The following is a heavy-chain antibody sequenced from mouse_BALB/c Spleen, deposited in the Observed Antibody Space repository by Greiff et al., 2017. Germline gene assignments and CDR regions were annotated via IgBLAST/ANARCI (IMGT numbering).Heavy chain of an antibody. CDR2: ISSGGSYT. Sequence: EVKVVESGGGLVKPGGSLKLSCAASGFTFSSYTMSWVRQTPEKRLEWVATISSGGSYTYYPDSVKGRFTISRDNAKNTLYLQMSSLKSEDTAMYYCTRDPLYYGSSYFDYWGQGTTLTVSS. J-gene: IGHJ2*01. D-gene: IGHD1-1*01. CDR1: GFTFSSYT. CDR3: TRDPLYYGSSYFDY. V-gene: IGHV5-6-4*01.